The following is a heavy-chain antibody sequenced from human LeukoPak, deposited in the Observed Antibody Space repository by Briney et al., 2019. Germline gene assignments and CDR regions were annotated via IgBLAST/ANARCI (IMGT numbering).Heavy chain of an antibody. V-gene: IGHV3-7*04. Sequence: GGTLRLSCAASGVTISRNWMSWVCHAPGQGMGWVANIKYDGSEKYYVASVKGRFTISRDNAKNSLYMQMTSLRAEDTAVYYCARVQTGATNWFDPWGQGTLVTVSS. CDR1: GVTISRNW. D-gene: IGHD1-7*01. CDR3: ARVQTGATNWFDP. J-gene: IGHJ5*02. CDR2: IKYDGSEK.